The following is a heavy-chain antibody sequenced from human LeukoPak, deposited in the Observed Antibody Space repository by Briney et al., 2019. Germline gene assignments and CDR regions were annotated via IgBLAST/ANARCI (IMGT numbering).Heavy chain of an antibody. CDR2: INHSGST. J-gene: IGHJ3*02. CDR1: GGSFSGYY. CDR3: ARGLDVVVVAATQGAFDI. Sequence: SETLSLTCAVYGGSFSGYYWSWIRQPPRKGPEWIGEINHSGSTNYNPSLKSRVTISVDTSKNQFSLKLSSVTAADTAVYYCARGLDVVVVAATQGAFDIWGQGTMVTVSS. D-gene: IGHD2-15*01. V-gene: IGHV4-34*01.